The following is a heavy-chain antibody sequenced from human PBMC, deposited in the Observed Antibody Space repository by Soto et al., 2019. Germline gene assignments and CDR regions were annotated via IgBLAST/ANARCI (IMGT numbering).Heavy chain of an antibody. Sequence: ASVKVSCKASGYTFTRYGISWLRQAPGQGLEWMGWISAYNGNTNYAQKLQGRVTMTTDTSTSTAYMELRSLRSDDTAVYYCANMGYSYGPLTYWGQGTLVTVSS. J-gene: IGHJ4*02. CDR3: ANMGYSYGPLTY. CDR2: ISAYNGNT. D-gene: IGHD5-18*01. CDR1: GYTFTRYG. V-gene: IGHV1-18*04.